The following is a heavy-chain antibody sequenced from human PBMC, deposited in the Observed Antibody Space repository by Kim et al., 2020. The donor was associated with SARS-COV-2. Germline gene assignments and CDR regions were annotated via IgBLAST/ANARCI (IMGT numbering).Heavy chain of an antibody. Sequence: GGSLRLSCAASGFTVTTNYMSWVRQAPGKGLEWVSVIYSGGSTYYADSVKGRFTISRDNSKNTLCLQMNSLRAEDTAVYYCARKYCTYGSCRLNWGQGTLVTVSS. CDR1: GFTVTTNY. CDR2: IYSGGST. J-gene: IGHJ4*02. D-gene: IGHD2-15*01. CDR3: ARKYCTYGSCRLN. V-gene: IGHV3-53*01.